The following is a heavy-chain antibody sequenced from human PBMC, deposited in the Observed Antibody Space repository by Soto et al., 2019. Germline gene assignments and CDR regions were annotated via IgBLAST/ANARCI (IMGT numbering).Heavy chain of an antibody. CDR2: ISHLENT. D-gene: IGHD5-12*01. Sequence: SETLSLSCTVSGASSRDGGFSRSWIRQSPGKGLEWIGYISHLENTYFHPSFKSRLTMSIDRSRNQFSLNLSSVTAADRAVYYCVRGGGYDPFDYWGQGVLVTVSS. CDR1: GASSRDGGFS. J-gene: IGHJ4*02. CDR3: VRGGGYDPFDY. V-gene: IGHV4-30-2*06.